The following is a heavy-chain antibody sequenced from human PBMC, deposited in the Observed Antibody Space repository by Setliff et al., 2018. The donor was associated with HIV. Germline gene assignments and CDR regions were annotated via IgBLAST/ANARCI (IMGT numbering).Heavy chain of an antibody. J-gene: IGHJ3*02. CDR2: LIPIVDIT. Sequence: SVKVSCKASGGTFSNYAFSWVRLAPGQGLEWMGGLIPIVDITKSTQKFRDRVTFTTDESTKTAQMELSGLTFEDTAVYYCAKGPNFEDAFDIWGQGTVVTVSS. CDR1: GGTFSNYA. CDR3: AKGPNFEDAFDI. V-gene: IGHV1-69*05. D-gene: IGHD2-8*01.